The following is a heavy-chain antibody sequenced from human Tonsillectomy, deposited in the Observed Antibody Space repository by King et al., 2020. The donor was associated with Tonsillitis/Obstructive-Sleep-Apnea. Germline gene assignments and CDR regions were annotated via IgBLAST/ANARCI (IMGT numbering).Heavy chain of an antibody. Sequence: ITLKESGPTLVRPTKTLTLTCTFSGFSLSTSGVGVGWIRQPPGKALEWLALIYWDDDRRYSPSLKSRLTITKDTSKNQVVLTMTNVDPVDTATYYCAHKVTSSYYYYGLNVWGQGTTVTVSS. V-gene: IGHV2-5*02. CDR1: GFSLSTSGVG. CDR3: AHKVTSSYYYYGLNV. CDR2: IYWDDDR. J-gene: IGHJ6*02. D-gene: IGHD2-2*01.